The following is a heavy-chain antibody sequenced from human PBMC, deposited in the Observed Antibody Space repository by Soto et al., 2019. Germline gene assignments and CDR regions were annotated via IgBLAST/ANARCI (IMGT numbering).Heavy chain of an antibody. CDR1: GGSISSYY. CDR3: AREGYSSGYYYYYGMDV. J-gene: IGHJ6*02. Sequence: QVQLQESGPGLVKPSETLSLTCTVSGGSISSYYWSWIRQPPGKGLEWIGYIYYSGSTNYNPSLKLRATISVATAKNRFSLKLSSVPAADTAVYYCAREGYSSGYYYYYGMDVWGQGTTVTVSS. CDR2: IYYSGST. V-gene: IGHV4-59*01. D-gene: IGHD3-22*01.